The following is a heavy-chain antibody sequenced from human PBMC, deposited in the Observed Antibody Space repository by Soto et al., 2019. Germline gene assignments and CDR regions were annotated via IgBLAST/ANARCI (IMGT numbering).Heavy chain of an antibody. CDR3: ATRPAGSSWYNWFDP. CDR1: GYTLTELS. J-gene: IGHJ5*02. D-gene: IGHD6-13*01. CDR2: FDPEDGET. V-gene: IGHV1-24*01. Sequence: ASVKVSCKVSGYTLTELSMHWVRQAPGKGLEWMGGFDPEDGETIYAQKFQGRVTMTEDASTDTAYMELSSLRSEDTAVYYCATRPAGSSWYNWFDPWGQGTLVTVSS.